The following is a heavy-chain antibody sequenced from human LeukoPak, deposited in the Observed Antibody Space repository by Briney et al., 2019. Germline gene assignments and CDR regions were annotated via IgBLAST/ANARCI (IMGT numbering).Heavy chain of an antibody. Sequence: SETLSLTCTVSGGSISSSSYYWGWIRQPPGKGLEWIGSIYYSGSTYYNPSLKSRVTISVDTSKNQFSLRLSSVTAADTAVYYCARQEGYSGYTFDYWGQGTLVTVSS. CDR3: ARQEGYSGYTFDY. J-gene: IGHJ4*02. CDR2: IYYSGST. V-gene: IGHV4-39*01. CDR1: GGSISSSSYY. D-gene: IGHD5-12*01.